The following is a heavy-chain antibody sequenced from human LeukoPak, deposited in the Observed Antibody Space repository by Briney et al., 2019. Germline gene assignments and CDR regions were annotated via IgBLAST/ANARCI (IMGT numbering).Heavy chain of an antibody. Sequence: ASVKVSCKAAGYTFSDHYIHWMRQAPGQGLEWVGWISAYNGNTNYAQKLQGRVTMTTDTSTNTAYMELRSLRSDDTAVYYCARGSKWEHLDYWGQGTLVTVSS. CDR1: GYTFSDHY. J-gene: IGHJ4*02. D-gene: IGHD1-26*01. CDR2: ISAYNGNT. CDR3: ARGSKWEHLDY. V-gene: IGHV1-18*04.